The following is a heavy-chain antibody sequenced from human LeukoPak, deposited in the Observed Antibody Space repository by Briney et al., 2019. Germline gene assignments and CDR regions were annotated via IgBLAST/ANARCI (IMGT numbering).Heavy chain of an antibody. J-gene: IGHJ4*02. CDR2: IIPIFGTA. CDR3: ARDPSQDY. Sequence: SVKVSCKASGGTFSSYAISWVRQAPGQGLEWMGGIIPIFGTANYAQKFQGRVTITTDESTSTAYMELSRLRSDDTAVYYCARDPSQDYWGQGTLVTVSS. V-gene: IGHV1-69*05. CDR1: GGTFSSYA.